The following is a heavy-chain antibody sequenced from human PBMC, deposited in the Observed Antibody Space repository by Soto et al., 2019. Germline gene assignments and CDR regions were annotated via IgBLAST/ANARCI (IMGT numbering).Heavy chain of an antibody. CDR1: VFSVSSYGIG. D-gene: IGHD4-17*01. CDR3: ADAGGYESVTSDY. J-gene: IGHJ4*01. Sequence: PGQTLTVRCYISVFSVSSYGIGVAWIRQPPGKALEWLALIYLVDDKRDTHSLKDRLAISKDASSTQVVLRITNMDPGDTATYFCADAGGYESVTSDYRG. V-gene: IGHV2-5*02. CDR2: IYLVDDK.